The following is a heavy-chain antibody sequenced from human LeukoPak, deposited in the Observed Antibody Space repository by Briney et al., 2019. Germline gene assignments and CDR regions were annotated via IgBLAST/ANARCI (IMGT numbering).Heavy chain of an antibody. V-gene: IGHV1-69*13. D-gene: IGHD6-19*01. CDR2: IIPIFGTA. Sequence: GASVKVSCKASGGTFSSYAISWVRQAPGQGLGWMGGIIPIFGTANYAQKFQGRVTITADESTSTAYMELSSLRSEDTAVYYCARGLPGIAVAAPGRSLYYYGMDVWGQGTTVTVSS. CDR1: GGTFSSYA. CDR3: ARGLPGIAVAAPGRSLYYYGMDV. J-gene: IGHJ6*02.